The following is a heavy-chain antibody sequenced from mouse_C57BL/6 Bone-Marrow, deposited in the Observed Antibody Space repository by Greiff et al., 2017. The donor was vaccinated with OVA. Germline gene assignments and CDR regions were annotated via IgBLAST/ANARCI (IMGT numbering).Heavy chain of an antibody. CDR2: IYPGDGDT. V-gene: IGHV1-82*01. CDR1: GYAFSSSW. J-gene: IGHJ3*01. D-gene: IGHD2-3*01. Sequence: VQLRQSGPELVKPGASVKISCKASGYAFSSSWMNWVKQRPGKGLEWIGRIYPGDGDTNYNGKFKGKATLTADKSSSTAYMQLSSLTSEDSAVYFCARPHGYSWFAYWGQGTLVTVSA. CDR3: ARPHGYSWFAY.